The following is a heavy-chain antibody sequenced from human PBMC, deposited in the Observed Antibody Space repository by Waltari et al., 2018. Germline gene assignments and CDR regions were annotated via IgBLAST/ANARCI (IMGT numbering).Heavy chain of an antibody. Sequence: QVQLQESGPGLVKPSETLSLTSSAPGYSSSCAYYCGWIRQPSGDGLAWIGSVHHSGSAYYNPSLQSRVTISVDTTRGQVSLKLSSVTAADTAVYYCAKSLYTGSVSYMLTDVWGLGTLVTVSS. J-gene: IGHJ4*02. D-gene: IGHD2-8*02. CDR2: VHHSGSA. CDR3: AKSLYTGSVSYMLTDV. CDR1: GYSSSCAYY. V-gene: IGHV4-38-2*02.